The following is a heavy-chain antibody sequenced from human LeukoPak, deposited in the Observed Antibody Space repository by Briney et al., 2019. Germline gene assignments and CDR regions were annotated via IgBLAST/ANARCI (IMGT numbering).Heavy chain of an antibody. Sequence: GASVKVSCKASGYTFTSYGISWVRQAPGQGLEWMGWISAYNGNTNYAQKLQGRVTMTTDTSTSTAYMELRSLRSDDTAVYYCARAPTYYYGSGSYYFDYWGQGTLVTVSS. CDR1: GYTFTSYG. CDR3: ARAPTYYYGSGSYYFDY. D-gene: IGHD3-10*01. J-gene: IGHJ4*02. CDR2: ISAYNGNT. V-gene: IGHV1-18*01.